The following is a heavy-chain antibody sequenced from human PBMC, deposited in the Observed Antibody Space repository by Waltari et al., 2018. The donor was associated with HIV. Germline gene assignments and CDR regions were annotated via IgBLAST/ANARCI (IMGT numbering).Heavy chain of an antibody. D-gene: IGHD3-10*01. Sequence: EVQLEESGGALVQHGRYLRPSCAASGLAFSEHAIHWVRQVPGKGLEWVSGISWNSATIGYGDSVKGRFTISRDNAKNSVYLEMNGLTPEDTALYYCARDARGHYYYYTMDVWGQGTTVIVSS. V-gene: IGHV3-9*01. CDR3: ARDARGHYYYYTMDV. CDR1: GLAFSEHA. J-gene: IGHJ6*02. CDR2: ISWNSATI.